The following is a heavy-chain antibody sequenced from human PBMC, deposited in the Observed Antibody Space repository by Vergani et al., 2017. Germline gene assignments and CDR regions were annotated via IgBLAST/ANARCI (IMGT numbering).Heavy chain of an antibody. CDR2: IYYSGST. J-gene: IGHJ4*02. D-gene: IGHD3-10*02. CDR1: GDSISSSSYY. Sequence: QLQLQESGPGLVKPSETLSLTCTVSGDSISSSSYYWGWIRQPPGKGLEWIGSIYYSGSTYYNPSLKSRVTISVDTSKNQFSLKLSSVTAADTAVYYCARDYYVGYYFDYWGQGTLVTVSS. V-gene: IGHV4-39*02. CDR3: ARDYYVGYYFDY.